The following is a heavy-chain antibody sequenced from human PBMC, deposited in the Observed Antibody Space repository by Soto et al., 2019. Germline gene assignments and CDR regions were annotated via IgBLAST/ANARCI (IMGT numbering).Heavy chain of an antibody. V-gene: IGHV5-51*01. D-gene: IGHD2-2*02. Sequence: GESLKISCKGSGYSFTSYWIGWVRQMPGKGLEWMGIIYPGDSDTRYSPSFQGQVTISADKSISTAYLQWSSLRAGDSAVYYCARAYTGRLPRRADYYYAMDVWGQGTTVTVPS. J-gene: IGHJ6*02. CDR3: ARAYTGRLPRRADYYYAMDV. CDR2: IYPGDSDT. CDR1: GYSFTSYW.